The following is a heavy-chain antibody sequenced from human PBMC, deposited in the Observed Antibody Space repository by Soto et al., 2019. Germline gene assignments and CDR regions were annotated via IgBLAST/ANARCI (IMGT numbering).Heavy chain of an antibody. CDR3: SKAMIGSYDSDAFDV. J-gene: IGHJ3*01. D-gene: IGHD3-22*01. V-gene: IGHV3-30*18. CDR2: ISYDESTT. Sequence: GGSLRLSCAASGFSFSRYGIHWVRQAPGKGLEWVAVISYDESTTFYADSVKGRFTISRDNSRNTLFLQMNSLRPEDTAVYYCSKAMIGSYDSDAFDVWGQGTMVTVSS. CDR1: GFSFSRYG.